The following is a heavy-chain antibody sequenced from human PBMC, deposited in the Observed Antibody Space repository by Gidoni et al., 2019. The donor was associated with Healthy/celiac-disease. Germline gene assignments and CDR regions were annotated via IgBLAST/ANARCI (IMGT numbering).Heavy chain of an antibody. D-gene: IGHD3-9*01. V-gene: IGHV4-34*01. J-gene: IGHJ6*02. CDR3: ARLRVLRYFDWLLGKDGMDV. CDR2: INHSGST. Sequence: QVQLQQWGAGLLKPSETLSLTCAVYGGSFRGYYWIGEINHSGSTNYNPSLKSRVTISVDTSKNQFSLKLSSVTAADTAVYYCARLRVLRYFDWLLGKDGMDVWGQGTTVTVSS. CDR1: GGSFRGYY.